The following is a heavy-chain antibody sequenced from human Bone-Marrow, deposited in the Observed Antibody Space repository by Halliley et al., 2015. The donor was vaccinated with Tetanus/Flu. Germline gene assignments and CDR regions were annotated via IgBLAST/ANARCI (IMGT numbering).Heavy chain of an antibody. D-gene: IGHD3-16*01. Sequence: LEWMGRIDPTDSFTNYSPSFQGHVTFSADKSSSTVYLVGSNLRASDTAMYFCARHYGNPQFAFYPWGHGTLVTVSS. J-gene: IGHJ5*02. CDR2: IDPTDSFT. V-gene: IGHV5-10-1*01. CDR3: ARHYGNPQFAFYP.